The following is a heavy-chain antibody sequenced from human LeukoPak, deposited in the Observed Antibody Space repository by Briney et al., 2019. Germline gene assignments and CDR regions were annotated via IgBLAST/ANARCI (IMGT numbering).Heavy chain of an antibody. V-gene: IGHV4-61*02. CDR1: GASIVSGTYY. CDR2: IYTTGNT. J-gene: IGHJ4*02. CDR3: ARDSDAAWSFDL. D-gene: IGHD2-2*01. Sequence: SQTLSLTCSVSGASIVSGTYYWSWLRQPAGKGLEWIGRIYTTGNTNYNPSLKNRVTISEDTSQNQFSLSLRSVTVADTAVYYCARDSDAAWSFDLWGPGIVVAVSS.